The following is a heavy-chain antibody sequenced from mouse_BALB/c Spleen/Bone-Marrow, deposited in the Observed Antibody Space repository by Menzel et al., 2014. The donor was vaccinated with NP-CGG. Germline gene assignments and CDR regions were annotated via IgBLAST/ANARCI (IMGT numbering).Heavy chain of an antibody. CDR1: GYGLTSYY. Sequence: VQLVESGPELVKPGASVKISCKASGYGLTSYYIHWVKQRPGQGLEWIGWIFPRNGSTKYNEKFKGKATLTADTSSSTAYMQLSSLTSEDSAVYFCARRDYYGSTYGFDYWGQGTTLTVSS. J-gene: IGHJ2*01. CDR2: IFPRNGST. D-gene: IGHD1-1*01. V-gene: IGHV1-66*01. CDR3: ARRDYYGSTYGFDY.